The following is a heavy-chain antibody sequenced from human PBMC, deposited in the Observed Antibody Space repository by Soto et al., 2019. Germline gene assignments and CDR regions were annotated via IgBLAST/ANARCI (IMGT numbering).Heavy chain of an antibody. CDR2: ITDSSDTV. J-gene: IGHJ4*02. CDR3: ARDFGHGYYLDY. CDR1: GFSFSNYN. Sequence: PGGSLRLSCVAPGFSFSNYNMNWVRQALGKGLEWVSYITDSSDTVHYADSVRGRFTISRDNAESSLYLQMNSLRDEDTAVYFCARDFGHGYYLDYWGRGTLVTVSS. D-gene: IGHD3-3*01. V-gene: IGHV3-48*02.